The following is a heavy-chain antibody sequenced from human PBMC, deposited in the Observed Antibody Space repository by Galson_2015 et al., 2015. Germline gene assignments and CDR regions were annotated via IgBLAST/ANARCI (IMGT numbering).Heavy chain of an antibody. CDR3: ARDPNLLAPKYYFDY. V-gene: IGHV1-3*01. CDR1: GYTFTSYA. CDR2: ISAGNGNT. J-gene: IGHJ4*02. Sequence: QSGAEVKKPGESLKISCKASGYTFTSYAMHWVRQAPGQRLEWMGWISAGNGNTKYSQNFQGRVTITRDTSASTAYMELSSLRSEDTTVYYCARDPNLLAPKYYFDYWGQGTLVTVSS.